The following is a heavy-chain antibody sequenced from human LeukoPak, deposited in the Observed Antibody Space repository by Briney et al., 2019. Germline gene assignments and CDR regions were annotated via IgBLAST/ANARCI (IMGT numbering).Heavy chain of an antibody. V-gene: IGHV1-46*01. D-gene: IGHD3-9*01. CDR2: INPSGGST. CDR3: ARDRSVVLLRYFDWTRYGMDV. CDR1: GYTFTSHY. J-gene: IGHJ6*02. Sequence: ASVKVSCKASGYTFTSHYMHWVRQAPGQGLEWMGIINPSGGSTSYAQKFQGRVTMTRDTSTSTVHMELSSLRSEDTAVYYCARDRSVVLLRYFDWTRYGMDVWGQGTTVTVSS.